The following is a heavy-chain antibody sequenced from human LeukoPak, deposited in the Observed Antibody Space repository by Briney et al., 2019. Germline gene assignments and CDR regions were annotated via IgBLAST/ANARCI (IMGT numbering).Heavy chain of an antibody. CDR1: GFTFSSYA. V-gene: IGHV3-23*01. Sequence: GGSLRLSCAASGFTFSSYAMSWVRQAPGKGLEWVSAISGDVRSTFYADSVKGRFTISRDNSKNTLSLRMNSLSADDTAVYYCVKRVDYSEKYYFDSWGRGTLVTVSS. D-gene: IGHD4-11*01. CDR3: VKRVDYSEKYYFDS. CDR2: ISGDVRST. J-gene: IGHJ4*02.